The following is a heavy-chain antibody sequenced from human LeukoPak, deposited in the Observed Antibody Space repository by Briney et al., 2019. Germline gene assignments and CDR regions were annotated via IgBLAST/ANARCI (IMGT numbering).Heavy chain of an antibody. Sequence: GESLKISCKGSGYSFTSYWIGWARQMPGKGLEWMGIIYPGDSSTKYSPPFQGQVTISADKSITTAYLQWNSLKASDTAMYYCARQKGSLAGGLDYWGQGTLLTVSS. D-gene: IGHD6-19*01. J-gene: IGHJ4*02. V-gene: IGHV5-51*01. CDR3: ARQKGSLAGGLDY. CDR2: IYPGDSST. CDR1: GYSFTSYW.